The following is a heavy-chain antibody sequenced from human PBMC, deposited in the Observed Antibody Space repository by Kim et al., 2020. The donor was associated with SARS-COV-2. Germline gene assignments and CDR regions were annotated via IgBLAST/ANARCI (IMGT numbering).Heavy chain of an antibody. J-gene: IGHJ2*01. CDR2: IDPSDSYT. V-gene: IGHV5-10-1*01. CDR3: ARLGLTWLESWYFDL. CDR1: GYSFTSYW. D-gene: IGHD6-19*01. Sequence: GESLKISCKGSGYSFTSYWISWVRQMPGKGLEWMGRIDPSDSYTNYSPSFQGHVTISADKSISTAYLQWSSLKASDTAMYYCARLGLTWLESWYFDLWGRGTLVTVSS.